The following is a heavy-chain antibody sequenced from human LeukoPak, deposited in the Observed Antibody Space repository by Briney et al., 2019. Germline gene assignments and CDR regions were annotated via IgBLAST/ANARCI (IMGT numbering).Heavy chain of an antibody. D-gene: IGHD5-24*01. CDR1: GFTVSSNY. CDR3: AKDRRDGYILYYFDY. V-gene: IGHV3-53*01. CDR2: IYSGGST. J-gene: IGHJ4*02. Sequence: GGSLRLSCAASGFTVSSNYMSWVRQAPGKGLEWVSVIYSGGSTYYADSVKGRFTISRDNSKNTLYLQMNSLRAEDTAVYYCAKDRRDGYILYYFDYWGQGTLVTVSS.